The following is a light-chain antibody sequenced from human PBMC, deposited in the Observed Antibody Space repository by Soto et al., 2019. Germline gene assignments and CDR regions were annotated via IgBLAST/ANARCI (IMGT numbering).Light chain of an antibody. V-gene: IGLV1-40*01. J-gene: IGLJ2*01. CDR1: SSNTGAGYD. Sequence: QSVLTQPPSVSGAPGQRVTISCTGSSSNTGAGYDVHWYQQVPGTAPKLLIYGNTKRPSGVPDRFSGSKSGTSACLAITGLQAEDEADYYCQSYDGSLSGSVFGGGTKVTVL. CDR3: QSYDGSLSGSV. CDR2: GNT.